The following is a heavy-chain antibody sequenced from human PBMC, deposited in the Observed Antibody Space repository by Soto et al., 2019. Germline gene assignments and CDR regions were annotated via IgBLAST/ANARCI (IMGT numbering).Heavy chain of an antibody. CDR3: AREWCSGGSCYSYAFDI. D-gene: IGHD2-15*01. Sequence: SETLSLTCTVSGGSISSYYWSWIRQPPGKGLEWIGYIYYSGSTNYNPSLKSRVTISVDTSKNQFSLKLSSVTAADTAVYYCAREWCSGGSCYSYAFDIWGQGTMVTV. J-gene: IGHJ3*02. CDR1: GGSISSYY. V-gene: IGHV4-59*01. CDR2: IYYSGST.